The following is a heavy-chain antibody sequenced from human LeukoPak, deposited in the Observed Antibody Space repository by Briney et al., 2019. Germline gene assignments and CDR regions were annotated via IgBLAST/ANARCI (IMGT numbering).Heavy chain of an antibody. CDR2: VNHSGST. J-gene: IGHJ3*01. Sequence: PSETPSLTCAVYGGSLSGYYWTWIRQPPGKGLEWIGEVNHSGSTNYNPSLKSRVTISLDTSKNQFSLKLDSVTAADTAVYYCATSTVNAAFDVWGQGTMVIVSS. CDR3: ATSTVNAAFDV. CDR1: GGSLSGYY. D-gene: IGHD4-17*01. V-gene: IGHV4-34*01.